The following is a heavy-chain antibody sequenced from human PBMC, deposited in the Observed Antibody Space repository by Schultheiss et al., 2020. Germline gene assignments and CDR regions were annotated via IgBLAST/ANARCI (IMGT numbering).Heavy chain of an antibody. Sequence: GGSLRLSCAASGFSFSTYWMTWVRQAPGKGLEWVANINEDGRDKYYVDSVKGRFSISRDNAKNSLYLQMNSLRADDTALYYCVRDTYQFFDYWGRGTLVTVSS. CDR3: VRDTYQFFDY. CDR1: GFSFSTYW. V-gene: IGHV3-7*01. D-gene: IGHD3-16*01. CDR2: INEDGRDK. J-gene: IGHJ4*02.